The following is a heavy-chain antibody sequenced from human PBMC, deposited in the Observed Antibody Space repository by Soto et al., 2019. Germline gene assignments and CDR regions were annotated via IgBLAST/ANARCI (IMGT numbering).Heavy chain of an antibody. V-gene: IGHV1-18*01. Sequence: ASVKVSCKASGYTFTSYGISWVRQAPGQGLEWMGWISAYNGNTNYAQKLQGRVTMTTDTSTSTAYMELRSLRSDDTAVYYCARGREYYDSSGYHGSCFDYWGQGTLVTVSS. CDR3: ARGREYYDSSGYHGSCFDY. CDR1: GYTFTSYG. CDR2: ISAYNGNT. D-gene: IGHD3-22*01. J-gene: IGHJ4*02.